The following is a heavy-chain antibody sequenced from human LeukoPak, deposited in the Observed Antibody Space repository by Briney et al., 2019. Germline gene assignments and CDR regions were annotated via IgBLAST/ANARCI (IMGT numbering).Heavy chain of an antibody. CDR1: GGSISSSSYY. CDR2: IYYSGST. Sequence: SETPSLTCTVSGGSISSSSYYWGWTRQPPGKGLEWIGSIYYSGSTYYNPSLKSRVTISVDTSKNQFSLKLSSVTAADTAVYYCARSPGYNWNDRAFDIWGQGTMVTVSS. V-gene: IGHV4-39*07. CDR3: ARSPGYNWNDRAFDI. J-gene: IGHJ3*02. D-gene: IGHD1-20*01.